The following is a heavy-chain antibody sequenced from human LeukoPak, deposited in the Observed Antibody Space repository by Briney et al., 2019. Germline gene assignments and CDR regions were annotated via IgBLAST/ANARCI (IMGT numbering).Heavy chain of an antibody. CDR2: IYYSGST. CDR3: ARGIPGLLWFGEPNWFDP. CDR1: GGSISSYY. J-gene: IGHJ5*02. D-gene: IGHD3-10*01. Sequence: SETLSLTCTVSGGSISSYYWSWIRQPPGKGLEWIGYIYYSGSTNYNPSLKSRVTISVDTSKNQFSLKLSSVTAADTAVYYCARGIPGLLWFGEPNWFDPWGQGTLVTASS. V-gene: IGHV4-59*01.